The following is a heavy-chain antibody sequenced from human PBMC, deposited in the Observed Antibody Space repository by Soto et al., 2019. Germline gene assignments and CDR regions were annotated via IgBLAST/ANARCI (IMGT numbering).Heavy chain of an antibody. J-gene: IGHJ3*02. CDR2: MNPNSGNT. D-gene: IGHD2-15*01. V-gene: IGHV1-8*01. CDR1: GYTFTSYD. Sequence: QVQLVQSGAEVKKPGASVKVSCKASGYTFTSYDINWVRQATGQGLEWMGWMNPNSGNTGYAQKLQGRVTMTRNTSISTAYMELSSLRSEDTAVYYCARSGRNCSGGSCYSLDAFDIWGQGTMVTVSS. CDR3: ARSGRNCSGGSCYSLDAFDI.